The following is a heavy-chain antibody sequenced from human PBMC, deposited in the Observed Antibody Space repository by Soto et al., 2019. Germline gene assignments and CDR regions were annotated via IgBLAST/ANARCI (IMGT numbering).Heavy chain of an antibody. D-gene: IGHD2-2*01. V-gene: IGHV5-51*01. CDR3: ASSSSWDQPVTYYMYV. CDR1: GYSFTSYW. J-gene: IGHJ6*03. CDR2: IYPGDSDT. Sequence: GESLKISWKGSGYSFTSYWICWVRQMPGKGLEWMGIIYPGDSDTRYSPSFQGQVTISADKSISTAYLQWSSLKASDTAMYYCASSSSWDQPVTYYMYVWGKGTTVTVSS.